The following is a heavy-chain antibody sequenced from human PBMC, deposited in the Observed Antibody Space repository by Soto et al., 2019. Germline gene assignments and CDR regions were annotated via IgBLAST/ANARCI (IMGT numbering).Heavy chain of an antibody. J-gene: IGHJ5*02. CDR3: ARGHTSYYDFWSGYSWFDP. Sequence: GASVKVSCKASGYIFTSYDINWVRQATGQGLEWMGWMNPNSGNTGYAQKFQGRVTMTRNTSISTAYMELSSLRSEDTAVYYCARGHTSYYDFWSGYSWFDPWGQGTLVTVSS. D-gene: IGHD3-3*01. CDR1: GYIFTSYD. CDR2: MNPNSGNT. V-gene: IGHV1-8*01.